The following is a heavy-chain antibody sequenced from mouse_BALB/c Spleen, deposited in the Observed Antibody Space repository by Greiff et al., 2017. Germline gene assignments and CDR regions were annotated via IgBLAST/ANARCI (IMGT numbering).Heavy chain of an antibody. V-gene: IGHV3-2*02. CDR1: GYSITSDYA. CDR2: ISYSGST. J-gene: IGHJ4*01. D-gene: IGHD2-14*01. Sequence: EVQLKESGPGLVKPSQSLSLTCTVTGYSITSDYAWNWIRQFPGNKLEWMGYISYSGSTSYNPSLKSRISITRDTSKNQFFLQLNSVTTEDTATYYCARKGYALYAMDYWGQGTSVTVSS. CDR3: ARKGYALYAMDY.